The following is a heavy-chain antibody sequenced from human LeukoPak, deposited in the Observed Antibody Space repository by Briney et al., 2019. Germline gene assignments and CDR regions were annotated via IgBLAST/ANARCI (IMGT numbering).Heavy chain of an antibody. CDR2: INPIIGDT. Sequence: PTLKVSCTASGYTLTAYYIHWVRQAPGQGLEWMGRINPIIGDTNYAKKFQGRVTMTRDTSITRAYMERSRLRSGDPAMFYCALDRDGDTATTDHWGQGTPVTVSS. V-gene: IGHV1-2*06. CDR3: ALDRDGDTATTDH. CDR1: GYTLTAYY. D-gene: IGHD5-18*01. J-gene: IGHJ4*02.